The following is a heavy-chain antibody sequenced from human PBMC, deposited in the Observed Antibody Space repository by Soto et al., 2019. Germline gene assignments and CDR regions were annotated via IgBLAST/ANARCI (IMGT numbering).Heavy chain of an antibody. Sequence: QGQLVQSGGEVKKPGASVKVSCKASGYTFSRYGISWVRQAPGQGLEWMGWISGYNGDTNYAQKFQGRVTMTIDTXXTTAYMELRGLTSDDTAIYYCAKNGQPPYYYYGLDVWGQGTTVTVSS. CDR3: AKNGQPPYYYYGLDV. V-gene: IGHV1-18*01. CDR1: GYTFSRYG. J-gene: IGHJ6*02. CDR2: ISGYNGDT. D-gene: IGHD2-8*01.